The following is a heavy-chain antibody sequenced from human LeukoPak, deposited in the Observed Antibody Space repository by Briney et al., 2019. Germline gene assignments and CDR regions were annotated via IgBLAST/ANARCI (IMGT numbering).Heavy chain of an antibody. Sequence: GGSLRLSCAASGFTFSDSAMHWVRQASGKGLEWLGRIRTKANNGATTYSESLKGRFTISREDSKNTAFLQMNSLKTEDTAVYYCARGYDFWSGYPLSHWGRGTLVTVSS. CDR1: GFTFSDSA. D-gene: IGHD3/OR15-3a*01. CDR2: IRTKANNGAT. V-gene: IGHV3-73*01. J-gene: IGHJ4*02. CDR3: ARGYDFWSGYPLSH.